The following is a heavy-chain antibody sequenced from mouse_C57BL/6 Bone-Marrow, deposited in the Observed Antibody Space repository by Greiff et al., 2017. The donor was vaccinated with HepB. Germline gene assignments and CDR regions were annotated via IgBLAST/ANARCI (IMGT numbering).Heavy chain of an antibody. J-gene: IGHJ2*01. Sequence: EVQGVESGGGLVKPGGSLKLSCAASGFTFSSYTMSWVRQTPEKRLEWVATISGGGGNTYYPDNVKGRFTISRDNAKNTLYLQMSSLRSEDTALYYCARKTTVVNYFDYWGQGTTLTVSS. V-gene: IGHV5-9*01. CDR1: GFTFSSYT. D-gene: IGHD1-1*01. CDR3: ARKTTVVNYFDY. CDR2: ISGGGGNT.